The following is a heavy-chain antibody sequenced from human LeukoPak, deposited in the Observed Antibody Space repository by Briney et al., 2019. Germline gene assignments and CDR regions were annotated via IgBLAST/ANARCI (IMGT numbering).Heavy chain of an antibody. J-gene: IGHJ6*02. V-gene: IGHV3-33*01. CDR2: IWYDGSNK. CDR3: ARGAVVPAAMRGYYYYYGMDV. D-gene: IGHD2-2*01. Sequence: GRSLRLSCAASGFTFSTYGMHWVRQAPGKGLEWVAVIWYDGSNKYYADSVKGRFTISRDNSKNTLYLQMNSLRAEDTAVYYCARGAVVPAAMRGYYYYYGMDVWGQGTTVTVSS. CDR1: GFTFSTYG.